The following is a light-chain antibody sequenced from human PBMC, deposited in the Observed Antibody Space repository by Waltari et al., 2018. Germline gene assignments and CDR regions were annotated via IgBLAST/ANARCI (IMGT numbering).Light chain of an antibody. J-gene: IGKJ1*01. CDR3: QQYYSTPPT. V-gene: IGKV4-1*01. Sequence: DIVMTQSPDSLAASLGERATINCKSSQRVLYSSNNKKYLAWYQQKPGQPPKLLIYWASTRESGVPDRFSGSGSGTDFTLTISSLQAEDVAVYYCQQYYSTPPTFGQGTKVEIK. CDR2: WAS. CDR1: QRVLYSSNNKKY.